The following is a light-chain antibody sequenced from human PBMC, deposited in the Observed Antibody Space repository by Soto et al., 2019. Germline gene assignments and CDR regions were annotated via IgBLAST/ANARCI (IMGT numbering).Light chain of an antibody. J-gene: IGLJ1*01. Sequence: QSVLTQPASVSGSPGQSITISCTGTSSDIGGYKYVSWYQQQPGKAPKWMIYDVSNRPSGVSNRFSGSQSGNTATLTISGLQGEDEAEYYCSSYTGGSTYVFGTGTKLTVL. CDR1: SSDIGGYKY. CDR3: SSYTGGSTYV. CDR2: DVS. V-gene: IGLV2-14*01.